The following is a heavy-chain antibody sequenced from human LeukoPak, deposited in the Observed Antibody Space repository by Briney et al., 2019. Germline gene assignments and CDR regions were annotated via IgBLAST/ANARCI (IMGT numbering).Heavy chain of an antibody. V-gene: IGHV4-39*01. CDR1: GGSISSSSYY. CDR3: ARRRMYYYDSSGYSLGPYFDY. Sequence: SETLSLTCTVSGGSISSSSYYWGWIRQPSGKGLEWIGSIYYSGSTYYNPSLKSRVTISVDTSKNQFSLKLSSVTAADTAVYYCARRRMYYYDSSGYSLGPYFDYWGQGTLVTVSS. J-gene: IGHJ4*02. CDR2: IYYSGST. D-gene: IGHD3-22*01.